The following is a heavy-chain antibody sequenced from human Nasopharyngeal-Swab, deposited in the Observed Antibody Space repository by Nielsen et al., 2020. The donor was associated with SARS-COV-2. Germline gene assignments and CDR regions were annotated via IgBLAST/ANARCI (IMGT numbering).Heavy chain of an antibody. CDR2: IYYSGST. CDR1: GGSISSYY. D-gene: IGHD4-17*01. V-gene: IGHV4-59*01. CDR3: ARGKAVTYDY. J-gene: IGHJ4*02. Sequence: GSLRLSCTVSGGSISSYYWSWIRQPPGKGLEWIGYIYYSGSTNYNSSLKSRVTISVDSSKNQFSLKLSSVTAADTAVYYCARGKAVTYDYWGQGTLVTVSS.